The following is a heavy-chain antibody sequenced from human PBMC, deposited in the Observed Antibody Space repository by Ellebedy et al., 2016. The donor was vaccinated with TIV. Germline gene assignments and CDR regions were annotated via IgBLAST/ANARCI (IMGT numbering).Heavy chain of an antibody. CDR3: ARVKQSPRPQPDDY. D-gene: IGHD1-14*01. CDR2: IYYSGST. V-gene: IGHV4-39*01. Sequence: SETLSLTXTVSGGSISSSSYYWGWIRQPPGKGLEWIGSIYYSGSTYYNPSLKSRVTISVDTSKNQFSLKLSSVTAADTAVYYCARVKQSPRPQPDDYWGQGTLVTVSS. J-gene: IGHJ4*02. CDR1: GGSISSSSYY.